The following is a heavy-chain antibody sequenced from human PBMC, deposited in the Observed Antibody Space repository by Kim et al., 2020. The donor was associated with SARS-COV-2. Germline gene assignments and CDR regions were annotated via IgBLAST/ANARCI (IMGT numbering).Heavy chain of an antibody. J-gene: IGHJ4*02. V-gene: IGHV4-31*03. CDR3: ARARPDIVVVPAATHFDY. CDR2: IYYSGST. Sequence: SETLSLTCTVSGGSISSGGYYWSWIRQHPGKGLEWIGHIYYSGSTYYNPSLKSRVTISVDTSKNQFSLKLSSVTAADTAVYYCARARPDIVVVPAATHFDYWGQGTLVTVSS. CDR1: GGSISSGGYY. D-gene: IGHD2-2*01.